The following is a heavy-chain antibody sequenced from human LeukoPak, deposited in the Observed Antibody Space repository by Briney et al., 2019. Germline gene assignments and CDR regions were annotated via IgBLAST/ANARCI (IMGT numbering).Heavy chain of an antibody. CDR3: ARDGGAYCSSTSCPDWFDP. CDR2: MYTSGST. V-gene: IGHV4-4*07. D-gene: IGHD2-2*01. J-gene: IGHJ5*02. Sequence: PSETLSLTCTVSGGSIRSYYWSWIRQPAGKGLEWIGRMYTSGSTNYNPSLKSRVIMSVDTSKNQLSLKLSSVTAADTAVYYCARDGGAYCSSTSCPDWFDPWGQGTLVTVSS. CDR1: GGSIRSYY.